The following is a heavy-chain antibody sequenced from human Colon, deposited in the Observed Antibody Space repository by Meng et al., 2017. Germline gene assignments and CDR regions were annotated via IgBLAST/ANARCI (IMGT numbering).Heavy chain of an antibody. Sequence: EVQLVESGGGLVEPGGSLSLSCAASGFTCISYIMNWVRQAPGKGLEWVSSISSSGSYIYYADSVKGRFTISRDNAKNSLYLQMNSLRAEDTAVYYCARDHPGPLGYWGQGALVTVSS. CDR1: GFTCISYI. CDR2: ISSSGSYI. D-gene: IGHD7-27*01. J-gene: IGHJ4*02. V-gene: IGHV3-21*01. CDR3: ARDHPGPLGY.